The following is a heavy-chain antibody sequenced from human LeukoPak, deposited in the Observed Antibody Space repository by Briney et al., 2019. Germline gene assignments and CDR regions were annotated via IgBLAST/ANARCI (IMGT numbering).Heavy chain of an antibody. D-gene: IGHD4-17*01. J-gene: IGHJ4*02. Sequence: GGSLRLSCAASGFTFSNYGFHWVRQAPGKGLEWVAVIWDDGSNNYYADSVKGRFTISRDNSKNTLYLQMNSLRAEATAVYYCARDLGTTNYFFDYWGQGTLVTVSS. CDR2: IWDDGSNN. V-gene: IGHV3-33*01. CDR3: ARDLGTTNYFFDY. CDR1: GFTFSNYG.